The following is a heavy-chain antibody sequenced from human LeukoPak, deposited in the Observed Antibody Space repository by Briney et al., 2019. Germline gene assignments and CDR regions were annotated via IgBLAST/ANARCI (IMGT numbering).Heavy chain of an antibody. J-gene: IGHJ4*02. CDR2: IYYSGST. CDR3: ARGSYSSYTFDS. Sequence: PSQTLSLTCTVSGCSISRGGYYWIWIRQHPGKGLEGIGYIYYSGSTYYNPSPKTRVTITVHTHKNQFSLKLSSVTAADTAVYYCARGSYSSYTFDSWGQGTLVTVSS. D-gene: IGHD6-6*01. CDR1: GCSISRGGYY. V-gene: IGHV4-31*03.